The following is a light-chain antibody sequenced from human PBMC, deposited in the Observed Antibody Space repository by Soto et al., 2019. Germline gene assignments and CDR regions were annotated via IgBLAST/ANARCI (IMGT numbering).Light chain of an antibody. Sequence: DIQMTQSPSTLSASLGDRVTITCRASQSIGNWLAWYQQKPGKAPNLLIYDASSLESGVPSRSSGSGSGTEFTLTISSLQPDDFATYYCQQYNTYSWTFGQGTKVDIK. J-gene: IGKJ1*01. CDR1: QSIGNW. V-gene: IGKV1-5*01. CDR2: DAS. CDR3: QQYNTYSWT.